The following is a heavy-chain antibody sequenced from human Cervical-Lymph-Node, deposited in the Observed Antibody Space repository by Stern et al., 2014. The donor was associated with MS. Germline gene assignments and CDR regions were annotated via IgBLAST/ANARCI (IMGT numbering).Heavy chain of an antibody. V-gene: IGHV1-69*12. J-gene: IGHJ6*02. Sequence: QVQLVQSGAEVKQPGSSVNVSCKASGGTFRSYGFSWVRQAPGQGLEWMGGIIPIFGVTNYEQKYQGRFTIFAYESTNTVYMELSSLRSEDTAVYYCARHFDWLLGAEDYGMDVWGQGTTVTVSS. D-gene: IGHD3-9*01. CDR1: GGTFRSYG. CDR2: IIPIFGVT. CDR3: ARHFDWLLGAEDYGMDV.